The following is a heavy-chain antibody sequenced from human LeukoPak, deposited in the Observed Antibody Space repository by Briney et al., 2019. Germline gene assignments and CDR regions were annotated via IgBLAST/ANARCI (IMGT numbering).Heavy chain of an antibody. CDR1: GFTFNNYA. Sequence: GGSLRLSCAASGFTFNNYAMTWVRQAPGKGPEWVSTISGRGTATAYADSVKGRFTISRDNSKNTLYLQMNSLRAEDTAVYYCAPLTGGYYFDYWGQGTLVTVSS. J-gene: IGHJ4*02. D-gene: IGHD1-20*01. CDR2: ISGRGTAT. CDR3: APLTGGYYFDY. V-gene: IGHV3-23*01.